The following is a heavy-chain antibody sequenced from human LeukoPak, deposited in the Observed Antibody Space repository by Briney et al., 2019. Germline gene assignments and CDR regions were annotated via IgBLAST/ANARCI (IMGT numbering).Heavy chain of an antibody. D-gene: IGHD6-19*01. CDR2: TVSRGTT. Sequence: GGSLRLSCVASGFTFTSDAMNWVRQAPGKGLEWVSSTVSRGTTQYADSVKGRFTVSRDTSKNTLYLQMNSLRADDTAVYYCAKCSTSAYTTGWCNWIDPWGQGTLATVSS. CDR1: GFTFTSDA. V-gene: IGHV3-23*01. J-gene: IGHJ5*02. CDR3: AKCSTSAYTTGWCNWIDP.